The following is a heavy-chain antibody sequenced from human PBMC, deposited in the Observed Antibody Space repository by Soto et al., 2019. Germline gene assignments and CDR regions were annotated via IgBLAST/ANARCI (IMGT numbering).Heavy chain of an antibody. D-gene: IGHD1-26*01. CDR3: ARVKIVGAKYYYYGMDV. V-gene: IGHV3-33*01. CDR1: GFTFSSYG. J-gene: IGHJ6*02. CDR2: IWYDGSNK. Sequence: GGSLRLSCAASGFTFSSYGMHWVRQAPGKGLEWVAVIWYDGSNKYYADSVKGRFTISRDNSKNTLYLQMNSLRAEDTAVYYCARVKIVGAKYYYYGMDVWGQGTTVTVSS.